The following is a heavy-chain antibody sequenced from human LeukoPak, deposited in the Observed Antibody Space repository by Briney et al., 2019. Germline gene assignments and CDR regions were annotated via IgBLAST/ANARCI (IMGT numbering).Heavy chain of an antibody. CDR2: ISNTNAI. D-gene: IGHD2-21*02. CDR3: AREQTRGGDLDY. J-gene: IGHJ4*02. Sequence: GGSLRLSCAASGFTFSSYSMNWVRQSPGKGLEWVSSISNTNAIFYADSVKGRFTISRDNARNSLYLQMFSLRVEDTAVYYCAREQTRGGDLDYWGQGARVTVSS. CDR1: GFTFSSYS. V-gene: IGHV3-69-1*01.